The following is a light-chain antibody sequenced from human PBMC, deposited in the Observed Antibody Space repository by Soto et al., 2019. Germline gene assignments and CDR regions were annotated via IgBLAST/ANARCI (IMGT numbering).Light chain of an antibody. CDR2: AAS. CDR3: QKYNSALLT. CDR1: QGISNY. V-gene: IGKV1-27*01. Sequence: DIQMTQAPSTLSASVGDRVTISFRASQGISNYLAWYQQKTGKVPKILIYAASTLPSGVPSRFSGSGSGTDFTLPISSLQPEDVATYYCQKYNSALLTFGGGTKVDIK. J-gene: IGKJ4*01.